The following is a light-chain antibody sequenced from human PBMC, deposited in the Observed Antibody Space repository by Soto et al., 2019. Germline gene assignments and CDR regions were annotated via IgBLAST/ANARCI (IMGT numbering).Light chain of an antibody. J-gene: IGKJ1*01. V-gene: IGKV3-20*01. Sequence: ELVLTQSPGTLSLSPGERAPLSCRASQSVSSSYLAWYQQKPGQAPRLLIYGASNRATGIPDRLSGSGSGTEFTLTISRLEPEDFAVDDCQQYGSSGTFGQGTKVDI. CDR1: QSVSSSY. CDR3: QQYGSSGT. CDR2: GAS.